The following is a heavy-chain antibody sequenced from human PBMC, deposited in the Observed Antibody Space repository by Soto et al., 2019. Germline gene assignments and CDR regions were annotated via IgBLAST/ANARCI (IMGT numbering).Heavy chain of an antibody. Sequence: GGSLRLSCAASGFSFSYYAMSWVRQAPGKGLEWVSVISESGGSTHYADSVRGRFTVSRDNSKNSLSLRMNSLRDEDTAVYFCAKRSPYSSGWYSPIFDYWGQGALVTVSS. J-gene: IGHJ4*02. D-gene: IGHD6-13*01. CDR2: ISESGGST. CDR3: AKRSPYSSGWYSPIFDY. CDR1: GFSFSYYA. V-gene: IGHV3-23*01.